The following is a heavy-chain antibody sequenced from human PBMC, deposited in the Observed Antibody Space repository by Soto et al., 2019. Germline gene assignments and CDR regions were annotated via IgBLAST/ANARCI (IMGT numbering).Heavy chain of an antibody. CDR3: CLRWHDYGFDY. CDR1: GYTFTSYD. D-gene: IGHD4-17*01. V-gene: IGHV1-8*01. CDR2: MNPNSGNT. Sequence: QVQLVQSGAEVKKPGASVKVSCKASGYTFTSYDINWVRQATGQGLEWMGWMNPNSGNTGYAQKFQGXXTXTXXTSISTAYMELSSLRSEDTAVYYCCLRWHDYGFDYWGQGTLVTVSS. J-gene: IGHJ4*02.